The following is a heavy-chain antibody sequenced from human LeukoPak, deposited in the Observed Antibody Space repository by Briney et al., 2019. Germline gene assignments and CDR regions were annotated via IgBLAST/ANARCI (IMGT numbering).Heavy chain of an antibody. V-gene: IGHV4-59*08. J-gene: IGHJ3*02. D-gene: IGHD6-19*01. CDR2: IYYSGST. CDR3: ARSGRYGDAFDI. Sequence: PSETLPLTCTVSGGTISSYYWSWIRQPPGKGLEWIGYIYYSGSTNYNPSLKSRVTISVDTSKNQFSLKLSSVTAADTAVYYCARSGRYGDAFDIWGQGTMVTVSS. CDR1: GGTISSYY.